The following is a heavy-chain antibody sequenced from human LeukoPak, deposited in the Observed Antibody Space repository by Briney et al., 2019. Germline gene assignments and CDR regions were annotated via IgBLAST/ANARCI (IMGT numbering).Heavy chain of an antibody. D-gene: IGHD6-13*01. CDR3: ASRDGGQQLVGNWYFDL. Sequence: GGSLRLSCAASGFTVSSNYMSWVRQAPGKGLEWVSVIYSGGSTYYADSVKGRFTISRDNSKNTLYLQMNSLRAEDTAVYYCASRDGGQQLVGNWYFDLWGRGTLVTVSS. J-gene: IGHJ2*01. CDR1: GFTVSSNY. V-gene: IGHV3-53*01. CDR2: IYSGGST.